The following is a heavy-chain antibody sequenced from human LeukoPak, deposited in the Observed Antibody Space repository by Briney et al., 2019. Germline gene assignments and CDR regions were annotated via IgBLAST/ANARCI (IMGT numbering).Heavy chain of an antibody. V-gene: IGHV1-3*01. CDR2: INAGNGNT. J-gene: IGHJ4*02. CDR1: GYTFTTYA. Sequence: ASVKVSCKASGYTFTTYAMHWVRQAPGQRLEWMGWINAGNGNTIYSQKFQGRVTITRDTSAGTAYMELSSLRSEDTAVYYCARGYGYFDWYFDCWGQGTLVTVSS. CDR3: ARGYGYFDWYFDC. D-gene: IGHD3-9*01.